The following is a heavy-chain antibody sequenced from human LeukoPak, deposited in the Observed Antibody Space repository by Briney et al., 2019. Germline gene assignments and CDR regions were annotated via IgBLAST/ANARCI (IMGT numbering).Heavy chain of an antibody. D-gene: IGHD3-3*02. CDR2: ISGSGGST. J-gene: IGHJ5*02. Sequence: GGSLRLSCAASGVTFSTHAMTSVRQAPGKGLEWVSGISGSGGSTNYADSVKGRFTISRDNSKNTLYLQMNSLRAEDTAVYYCAKDENHFWSGYYTNYFDPWGQGTLVTVSS. CDR1: GVTFSTHA. V-gene: IGHV3-23*01. CDR3: AKDENHFWSGYYTNYFDP.